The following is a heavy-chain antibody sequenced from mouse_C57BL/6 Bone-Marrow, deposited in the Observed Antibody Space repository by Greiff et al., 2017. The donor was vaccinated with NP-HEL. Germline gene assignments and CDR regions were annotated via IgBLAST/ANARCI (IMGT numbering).Heavy chain of an antibody. CDR3: AREGYYDYDPYYAMDY. V-gene: IGHV1-26*01. D-gene: IGHD2-4*01. CDR1: GYTFTDYY. CDR2: INPNNGGT. J-gene: IGHJ4*01. Sequence: EVKLQQSGPELVKPGASVKISCKASGYTFTDYYMNWVKQSHGKSLEWIGDINPNNGGTSYNQKFKGKATLTVDKSSSTAYMELRSLTSEDSAVYYCAREGYYDYDPYYAMDYWGQGTSVTVSS.